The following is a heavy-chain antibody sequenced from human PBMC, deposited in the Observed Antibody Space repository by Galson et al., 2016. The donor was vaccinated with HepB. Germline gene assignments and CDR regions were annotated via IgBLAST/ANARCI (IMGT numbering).Heavy chain of an antibody. V-gene: IGHV1-2*02. J-gene: IGHJ3*02. Sequence: SVKVSCKASGYTFSDYYMHWVRQAPGQGLEWMGWINPNSGGTNYAQKFQGRVTMTRDTSITTVHMELSRLRSDDTAVYYCARDLPSGTYSLGAFDIWGQGTMVTVS. D-gene: IGHD1-26*01. CDR3: ARDLPSGTYSLGAFDI. CDR2: INPNSGGT. CDR1: GYTFSDYY.